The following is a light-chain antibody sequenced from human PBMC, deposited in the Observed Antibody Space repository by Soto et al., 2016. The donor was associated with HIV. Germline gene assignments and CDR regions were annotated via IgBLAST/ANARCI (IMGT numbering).Light chain of an antibody. V-gene: IGKV1-39*01. Sequence: DIQMTQSPSSLSASVGDRVTITCRASQNINSYLNWYQQKPGQAPKVLIYAASSLQSGVPSRFSGSGSGTDFTLTISSLQPEDFATYYCQQSYSAPRTFGQGTKLEIK. J-gene: IGKJ2*01. CDR1: QNINSY. CDR2: AAS. CDR3: QQSYSAPRT.